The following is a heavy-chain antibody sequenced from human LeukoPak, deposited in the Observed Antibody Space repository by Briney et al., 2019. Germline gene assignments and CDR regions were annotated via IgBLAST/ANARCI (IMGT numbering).Heavy chain of an antibody. Sequence: GGSLRLSCAASGFTFSSYWMSWVHQAPGKGLEWVANIKQDGSEKYYVDSVKGRFTISRDNAKNSLYLQMNSLRAEDTAVYYCARCVVVAATAWFDPWGQGTLVTVSS. CDR3: ARCVVVAATAWFDP. D-gene: IGHD2-15*01. CDR1: GFTFSSYW. CDR2: IKQDGSEK. J-gene: IGHJ5*02. V-gene: IGHV3-7*01.